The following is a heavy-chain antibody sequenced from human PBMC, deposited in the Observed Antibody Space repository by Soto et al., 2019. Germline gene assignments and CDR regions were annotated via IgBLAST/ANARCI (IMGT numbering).Heavy chain of an antibody. J-gene: IGHJ6*02. D-gene: IGHD1-1*01. V-gene: IGHV3-30*03. CDR2: ISNDGTKK. CDR1: RFSFSSYG. CDR3: AQHNDPRAFYYYAMDV. Sequence: GGSLRLSCAASRFSFSSYGIHWVRQAPGKGLEWVAVISNDGTKKHYADSVKGRFTISRDNSKKTLYLQMNSLRTEDTAIYYCAQHNDPRAFYYYAMDVWGQGTTVTVSS.